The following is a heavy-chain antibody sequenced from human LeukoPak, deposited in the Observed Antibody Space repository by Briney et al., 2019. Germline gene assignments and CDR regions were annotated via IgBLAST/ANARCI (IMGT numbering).Heavy chain of an antibody. Sequence: GASVKVSCKASGGTFSSYTISWVRQAPGQGLEWMGGIIPVFGTANYAQKFQGRVTITADESTSTAYMELSSLRSEDTAVYYCARGGDIVVVPAAMTNWFDPWGQGTLVTVSS. CDR3: ARGGDIVVVPAAMTNWFDP. V-gene: IGHV1-69*13. CDR2: IIPVFGTA. J-gene: IGHJ5*02. CDR1: GGTFSSYT. D-gene: IGHD2-2*01.